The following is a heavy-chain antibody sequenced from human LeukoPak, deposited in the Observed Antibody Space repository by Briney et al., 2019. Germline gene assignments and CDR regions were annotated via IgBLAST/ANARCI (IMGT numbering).Heavy chain of an antibody. J-gene: IGHJ4*02. D-gene: IGHD1-26*01. CDR3: ARDHHFGALDY. CDR1: GSTFSTAW. Sequence: GGSLRLSCAPSGSTFSTAWMTWVRQAPGKGLEWLGNINEGGSVTNYVDSVRGRFSISRDNAKNTMYLQMSSLRVEDTAVYYCARDHHFGALDYWGQGTLVTVSS. CDR2: INEGGSVT. V-gene: IGHV3-7*01.